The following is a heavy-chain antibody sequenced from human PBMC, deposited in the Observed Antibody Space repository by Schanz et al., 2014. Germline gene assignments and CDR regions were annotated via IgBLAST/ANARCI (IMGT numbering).Heavy chain of an antibody. V-gene: IGHV3-23*01. CDR3: AKAEYDILTDSYSRLDP. J-gene: IGHJ5*02. D-gene: IGHD3-9*01. Sequence: DVQLLDSGGGLVQPGGSLRLSCAASGFTFSTYAMSWVRQAPGKGLEWVSAISGSGGSTYYADSVRGRFTISRDRFQNTLYLRMSSLRAEDTAVYYCAKAEYDILTDSYSRLDPWGQGTLVTVSS. CDR1: GFTFSTYA. CDR2: ISGSGGST.